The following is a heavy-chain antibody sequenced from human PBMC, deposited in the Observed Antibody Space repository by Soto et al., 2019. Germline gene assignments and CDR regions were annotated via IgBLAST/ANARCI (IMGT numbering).Heavy chain of an antibody. J-gene: IGHJ4*02. Sequence: SETLSLTCTVSGGSISSYYWSWIRQPPGKGLEWIGYIYYSGSTNYNPSLKSRVTISVDTSKNQFSLKLSSVTAADTAVYYCVRAVTGTAHYWGQGTLVTVSS. CDR2: IYYSGST. CDR3: VRAVTGTAHY. V-gene: IGHV4-59*01. CDR1: GGSISSYY. D-gene: IGHD1-20*01.